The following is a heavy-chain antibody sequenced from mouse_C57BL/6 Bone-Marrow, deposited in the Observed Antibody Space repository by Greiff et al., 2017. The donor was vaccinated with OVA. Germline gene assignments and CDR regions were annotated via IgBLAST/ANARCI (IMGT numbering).Heavy chain of an antibody. CDR3: AIPIYDGYPGFAY. CDR2: IHPSDSAT. CDR1: GYTFTSYW. Sequence: VQLQQSGAELVKPGASVKVSCKASGYTFTSYWMHWVKQRPGQGLEWIGRIHPSDSATNYNQKFKGKATLTVDKSSSTAYMQLSSLTSEDSAVYYGAIPIYDGYPGFAYWGQGTLVTVSA. D-gene: IGHD2-3*01. V-gene: IGHV1-74*01. J-gene: IGHJ3*01.